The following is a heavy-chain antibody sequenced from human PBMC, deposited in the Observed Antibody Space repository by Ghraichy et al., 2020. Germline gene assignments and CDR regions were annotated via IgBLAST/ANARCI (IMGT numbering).Heavy chain of an antibody. CDR3: ARGTYYYDSSDYYGLVYFDY. V-gene: IGHV3-7*03. J-gene: IGHJ4*02. D-gene: IGHD3-22*01. CDR2: IKQEGSEK. Sequence: VGGGRRAPGRGLEGVANIKQEGSEKYYVDSVKGRFTISRDNAKNSLYLQMNSLRAEDTAVYYCARGTYYYDSSDYYGLVYFDYWGQGTLVTVSS.